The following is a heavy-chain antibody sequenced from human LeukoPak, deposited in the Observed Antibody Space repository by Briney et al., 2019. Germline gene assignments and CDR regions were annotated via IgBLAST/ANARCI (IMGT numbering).Heavy chain of an antibody. CDR2: ISYDGSNK. Sequence: QPGRSLRLSCAASGFTFSSYAMHWVRQAPGKGLEWVAVISYDGSNKYYADSVKGRFTISRDNSKNTLYLQMNSLRAEDTAVYCCARPRPGYYFDYWGQGTLVTVSS. V-gene: IGHV3-30-3*01. CDR1: GFTFSSYA. J-gene: IGHJ4*02. CDR3: ARPRPGYYFDY.